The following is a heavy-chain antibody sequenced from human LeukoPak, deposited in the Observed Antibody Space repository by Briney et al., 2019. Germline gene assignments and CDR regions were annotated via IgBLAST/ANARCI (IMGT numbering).Heavy chain of an antibody. Sequence: SETLSLTCTVSGGSISSYYWSWIRQPPGKGLEWIGSIYHSGTTYYNPSLKSRVTISLDTSKNQFSLKLTSVTAADTAVYYCARGLKYQLLMGDFWGQGTLVTVSS. CDR3: ARGLKYQLLMGDF. CDR2: IYHSGTT. CDR1: GGSISSYY. V-gene: IGHV4-38-2*02. J-gene: IGHJ4*02. D-gene: IGHD1-26*01.